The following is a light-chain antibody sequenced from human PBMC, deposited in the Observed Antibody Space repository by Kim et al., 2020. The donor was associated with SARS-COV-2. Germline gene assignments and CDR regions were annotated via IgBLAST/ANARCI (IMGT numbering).Light chain of an antibody. Sequence: SSELTQDPAVSVALGQTVRITCQGDSLRRFYASWYQQKPGQAPVLVIYGKTNRPSGLPDRFSGSSSGNTASLTITGAQSEYEADYYCNSRDSTDNHWVF. J-gene: IGLJ3*02. CDR2: GKT. CDR3: NSRDSTDNHWV. V-gene: IGLV3-19*01. CDR1: SLRRFY.